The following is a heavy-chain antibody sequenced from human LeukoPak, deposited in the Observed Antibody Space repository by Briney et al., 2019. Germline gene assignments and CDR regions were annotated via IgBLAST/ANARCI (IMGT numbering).Heavy chain of an antibody. CDR1: GFTFSRYT. J-gene: IGHJ1*01. CDR2: ISGGGDNT. D-gene: IGHD1-1*01. CDR3: AKPVDGASVQRYFQH. Sequence: GRSLRLSCAASGFTFSRYTMSWVRQAPGKGLVRVSAISGGGDNTYYADSVRGRFTISRDNSKNTLFLQMNSLRAEDTAIYYCAKPVDGASVQRYFQHWGQGTLVTVSS. V-gene: IGHV3-23*01.